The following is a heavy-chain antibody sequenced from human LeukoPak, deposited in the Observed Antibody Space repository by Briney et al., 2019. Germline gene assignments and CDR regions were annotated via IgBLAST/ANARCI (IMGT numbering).Heavy chain of an antibody. J-gene: IGHJ5*02. CDR3: ARDSGTTGEVKFDP. Sequence: PSETLSLTCTVSGYSVSSGYYWGWIRQPPGKGLEWIANIYHSGSTYYNPSLKSRVTMSVDTSKNQFSLKLSSVTAADTAVYYCARDSGTTGEVKFDPWGQGTLVTVSS. V-gene: IGHV4-38-2*02. CDR1: GYSVSSGYY. D-gene: IGHD3-10*01. CDR2: IYHSGST.